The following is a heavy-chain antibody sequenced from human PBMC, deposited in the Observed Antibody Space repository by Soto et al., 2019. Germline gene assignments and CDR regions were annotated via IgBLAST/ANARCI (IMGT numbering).Heavy chain of an antibody. CDR2: ISYDGSNK. D-gene: IGHD3-22*01. Sequence: GGSLRLSCAASGFTFSSYAMHWVRQSPGKGLEWVAVISYDGSNKYYADSVKGRFTISRDNSKNTLYLQMNSLRAEDTAVYYCARVGLKYYYDSSGYEYWGQGALVTVSS. CDR1: GFTFSSYA. J-gene: IGHJ4*02. V-gene: IGHV3-30-3*01. CDR3: ARVGLKYYYDSSGYEY.